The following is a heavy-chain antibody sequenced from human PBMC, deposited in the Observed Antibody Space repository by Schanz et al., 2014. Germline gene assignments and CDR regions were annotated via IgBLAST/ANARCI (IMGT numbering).Heavy chain of an antibody. Sequence: QLQLQESGPGLVKPSETLSLTCTVSGASISGSSDYWGWIRQSPGKGLEWIGNIYYTGTTYYNPSLKIRFSTSVDTSKTQVPRKLTSVTAADTAVFYCARRDNYLSAFDIWGQGTMVTVSS. CDR2: IYYTGTT. CDR3: ARRDNYLSAFDI. V-gene: IGHV4-39*01. J-gene: IGHJ3*02. D-gene: IGHD4-4*01. CDR1: GASISGSSDY.